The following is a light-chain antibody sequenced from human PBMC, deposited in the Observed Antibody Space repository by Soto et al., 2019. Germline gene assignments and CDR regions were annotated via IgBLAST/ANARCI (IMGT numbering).Light chain of an antibody. CDR1: QNIINY. CDR3: QQSHNAPIT. Sequence: DIQMTQYPSSLSASVGDRVTITCRASQNIINYLNWYQQKPGKAPQLLIYVASRLETGVPSRFSGSGSGTDFTLTISSLQPEDFATYYSQQSHNAPITFGQGTRLEIK. CDR2: VAS. V-gene: IGKV1-39*01. J-gene: IGKJ5*01.